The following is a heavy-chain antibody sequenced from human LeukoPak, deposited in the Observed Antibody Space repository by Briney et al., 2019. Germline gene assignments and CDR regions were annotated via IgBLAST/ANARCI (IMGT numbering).Heavy chain of an antibody. D-gene: IGHD5-24*01. CDR2: ISGSGGST. Sequence: PGGSLRLSGAASGFTFSSYAMRWVRQAPGKGLEWASAISGSGGSTYYADSVKGRFTISRDNSKTTLYLQMNSLRAEDTAVYYCAKDSGDGYDPAPEYYFDYWGQGTLVTVSS. CDR3: AKDSGDGYDPAPEYYFDY. J-gene: IGHJ4*02. CDR1: GFTFSSYA. V-gene: IGHV3-23*01.